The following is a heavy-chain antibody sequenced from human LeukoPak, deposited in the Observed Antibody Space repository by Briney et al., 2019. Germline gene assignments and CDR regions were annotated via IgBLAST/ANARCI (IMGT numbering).Heavy chain of an antibody. V-gene: IGHV5-51*01. CDR2: MHPGDSDT. CDR3: ARGRGGSFSTPLDY. Sequence: GESLKISCKGSGYSFTSYWIGWVRQMPGSGLEWMAIMHPGDSDTRYSPSFQGHVTISADKSISTAYLQWSSLKPSDTAIYYCARGRGGSFSTPLDYWGQGTLVTVSS. CDR1: GYSFTSYW. D-gene: IGHD1-26*01. J-gene: IGHJ4*02.